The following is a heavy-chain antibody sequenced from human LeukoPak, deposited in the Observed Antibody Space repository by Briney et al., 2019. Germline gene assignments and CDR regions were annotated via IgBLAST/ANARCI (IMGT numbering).Heavy chain of an antibody. J-gene: IGHJ4*02. D-gene: IGHD3-10*01. CDR3: ARGRGSLTY. Sequence: ETLSLTCTVSGGSIDLYYWSWIRQPPGKGLEWIGYFYDTRSPKYNPSLERRVTISVDMSRKQFSLNISSVTTADTAVYYCARGRGSLTYWGQGTLDRVSS. V-gene: IGHV4-59*01. CDR1: GGSIDLYY. CDR2: FYDTRSP.